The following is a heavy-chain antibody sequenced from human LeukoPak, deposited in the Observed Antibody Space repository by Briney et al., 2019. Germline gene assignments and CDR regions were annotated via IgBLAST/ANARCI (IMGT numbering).Heavy chain of an antibody. V-gene: IGHV4-38-2*02. D-gene: IGHD3-22*01. CDR1: GYSISSGYY. CDR3: ARDPSIRSGSNWFDP. CDR2: IYHSGST. J-gene: IGHJ5*02. Sequence: SETLSLTCTVSGYSISSGYYWGWIRQPPGKGLEWIGSIYHSGSTYYSPSLKSRVTISVDTSKNQFSLKLSSVTAADTAVYYCARDPSIRSGSNWFDPWGQGTLVTVSS.